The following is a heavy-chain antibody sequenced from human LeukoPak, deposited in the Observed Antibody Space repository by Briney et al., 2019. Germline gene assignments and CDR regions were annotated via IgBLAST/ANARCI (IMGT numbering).Heavy chain of an antibody. CDR2: FYSGGST. CDR3: ARVNSLRYSSRWFIDY. Sequence: GGSLRLSCAASGFIVSSNYMSWVRQAPGKGLEWVSVFYSGGSTFYADSVKGRFTISRDNSKNTLYLQMNSLRAEDTAVYYCARVNSLRYSSRWFIDYWGQGTLVTVSS. CDR1: GFIVSSNY. J-gene: IGHJ4*02. D-gene: IGHD6-13*01. V-gene: IGHV3-53*01.